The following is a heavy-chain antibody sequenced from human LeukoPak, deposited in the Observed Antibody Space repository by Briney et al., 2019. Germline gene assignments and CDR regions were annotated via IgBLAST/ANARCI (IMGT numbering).Heavy chain of an antibody. CDR3: ARAGELLWFGVDY. D-gene: IGHD3-10*01. Sequence: PSETLSLTCTVSGGSISSYYWSWIRQPPGKGLEWIGYIYYSGSTNYNPSLKSRGTISVDTSKNQFSLKLSSVTAADTAVYYCARAGELLWFGVDYWGQGTLVTVSS. CDR2: IYYSGST. V-gene: IGHV4-59*01. CDR1: GGSISSYY. J-gene: IGHJ4*02.